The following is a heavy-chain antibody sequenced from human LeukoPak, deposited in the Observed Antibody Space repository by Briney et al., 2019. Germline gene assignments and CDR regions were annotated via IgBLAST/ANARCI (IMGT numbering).Heavy chain of an antibody. Sequence: GGSLRLSCAASGFTFSSYAMSWVRQAPGKGLEWVSTISGSGGATYYADSVKGRFTVPRDNSKNTLYLQMNSLRAEDTAVYYCAKWAAAGTFYFDYWGQGTLVTVSS. J-gene: IGHJ4*02. D-gene: IGHD6-13*01. CDR3: AKWAAAGTFYFDY. V-gene: IGHV3-23*01. CDR1: GFTFSSYA. CDR2: ISGSGGAT.